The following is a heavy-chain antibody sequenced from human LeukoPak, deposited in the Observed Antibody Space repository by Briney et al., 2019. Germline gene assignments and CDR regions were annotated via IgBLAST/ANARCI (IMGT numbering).Heavy chain of an antibody. CDR2: IYTSGST. J-gene: IGHJ4*02. V-gene: IGHV4-4*07. CDR1: GGSISSYY. D-gene: IGHD2-2*02. Sequence: SETLSLTCTVSGGSISSYYWSWLRQPAGKGLEWIGCIYTSGSTNYNPSLKSRVTMSVDTSKNQFSLKLSSVTAADTAVYYCARDPAPYCSSTSCYTGVYWGQGTLVTVSS. CDR3: ARDPAPYCSSTSCYTGVY.